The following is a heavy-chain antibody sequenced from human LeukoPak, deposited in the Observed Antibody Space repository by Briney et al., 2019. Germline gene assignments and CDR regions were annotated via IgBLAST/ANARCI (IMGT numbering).Heavy chain of an antibody. CDR1: GYTFTGYY. V-gene: IGHV1-46*01. D-gene: IGHD3-22*01. Sequence: GASVKVSCKASGYTFTGYYMHWVRQAPGQGLEWMGIINPSGGSTSYAQKFQGRVTMTRDMSTSTVYMELSSLRSEDTAVYYCARGRGAYYYDSSGYPQPWGYWGQGTPVTVSS. CDR2: INPSGGST. J-gene: IGHJ4*02. CDR3: ARGRGAYYYDSSGYPQPWGY.